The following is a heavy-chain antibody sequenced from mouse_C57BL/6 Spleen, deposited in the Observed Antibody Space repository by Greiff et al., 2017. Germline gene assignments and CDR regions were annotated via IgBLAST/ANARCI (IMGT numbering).Heavy chain of an antibody. D-gene: IGHD1-1*01. Sequence: QVQLQQPGAELVKPGASVKLSCKASGYTFTSYWMQWVKQRPGQGLEWIGEIAPSDSYTNYNQKFKGKATLTVDTSSSTAYMQLSSLTSEDSAVYYCARMTTVGYFDVWGTGTTVTVSS. V-gene: IGHV1-50*01. CDR3: ARMTTVGYFDV. CDR1: GYTFTSYW. CDR2: IAPSDSYT. J-gene: IGHJ1*03.